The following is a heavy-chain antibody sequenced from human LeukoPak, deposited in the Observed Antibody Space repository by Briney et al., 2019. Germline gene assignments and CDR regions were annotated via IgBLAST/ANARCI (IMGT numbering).Heavy chain of an antibody. J-gene: IGHJ4*02. V-gene: IGHV3-66*01. CDR2: IFGGGST. D-gene: IGHD2-21*01. Sequence: GGSLRLSCAASGFTLSSNYMSWVRQAPGKGLEWVSIIFGGGSTNYADSVKGRFTISRDNSKNTVDLQMNSLRAEDTAVYYYASPGETPFDHWGQGTLVTVSS. CDR3: ASPGETPFDH. CDR1: GFTLSSNY.